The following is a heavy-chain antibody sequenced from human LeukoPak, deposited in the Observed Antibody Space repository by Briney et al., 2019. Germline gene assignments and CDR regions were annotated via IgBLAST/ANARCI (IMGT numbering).Heavy chain of an antibody. CDR2: IYYSGSS. Sequence: SETLSLTCTVSGGSISSSSYYWGWIRQPPGKGLESIGYIYYSGSSYYNPSLKSCVTISEDTSNNQYSLKLSSGTDANTADYFWGRGYDRGPLDAFDMWGQGTMVTVSS. J-gene: IGHJ3*02. CDR1: GGSISSSSYY. CDR3: GRGYDRGPLDAFDM. V-gene: IGHV4-30-4*08. D-gene: IGHD3-22*01.